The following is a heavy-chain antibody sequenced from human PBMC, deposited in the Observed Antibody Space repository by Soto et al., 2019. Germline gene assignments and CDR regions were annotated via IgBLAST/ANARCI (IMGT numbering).Heavy chain of an antibody. CDR3: ARGLVPAAIEFDP. CDR1: GGSISSFY. Sequence: PSETLSLTCTVSGGSISSFYWSWIRQPPGKGLEWIGEVNHSGSTNYNPSLKSRVTISVDTSKNQFSLKLSSVTAADTAVYYCARGLVPAAIEFDPWGQGTLVTVSS. CDR2: VNHSGST. J-gene: IGHJ5*02. D-gene: IGHD2-2*01. V-gene: IGHV4-59*01.